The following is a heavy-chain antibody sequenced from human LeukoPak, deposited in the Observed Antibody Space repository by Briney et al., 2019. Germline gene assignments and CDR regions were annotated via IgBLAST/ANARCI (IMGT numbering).Heavy chain of an antibody. CDR3: ARTIVVPFPGLDY. CDR2: IYYSGIT. J-gene: IGHJ4*02. V-gene: IGHV4-59*08. D-gene: IGHD3-22*01. Sequence: SETLSLTCTVSGGSISRFYWSWIRQPPGKGLEWIGYIYYSGITNYNPSLQSRVTISVDTSKNQFSLKLSSVTAADTAVYYCARTIVVPFPGLDYWGQGTLVTVSS. CDR1: GGSISRFY.